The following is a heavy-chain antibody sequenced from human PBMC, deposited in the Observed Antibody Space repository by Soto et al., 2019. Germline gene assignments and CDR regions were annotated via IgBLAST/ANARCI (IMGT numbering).Heavy chain of an antibody. J-gene: IGHJ4*02. CDR3: AKGGGDMPTFGGVFYFDY. CDR2: ISGSGASR. CDR1: GFTFSSYT. V-gene: IGHV3-23*01. D-gene: IGHD3-16*01. Sequence: TGGSLRLSCTASGFTFSSYTMSWVRQAPGKGLEWVSVISGSGASRYYADSVKGRFTISRDNSKNTLFLQMNSLRGEDTAVYFCAKGGGDMPTFGGVFYFDYWGQGTLGTVSS.